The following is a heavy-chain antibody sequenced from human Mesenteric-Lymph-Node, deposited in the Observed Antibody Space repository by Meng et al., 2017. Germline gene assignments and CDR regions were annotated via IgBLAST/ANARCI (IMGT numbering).Heavy chain of an antibody. Sequence: ASVKVSCKASGYTFTSYYMHWVRQAPGQGLEWMGIINPSGGSTSYAQKFQGRVTMTRDTSTSTAYMELRSLRSDDTAVYYCARDLSKTDYYDTSGDDFAYWGQGTLVTVSS. J-gene: IGHJ4*02. CDR2: INPSGGST. D-gene: IGHD3-22*01. CDR3: ARDLSKTDYYDTSGDDFAY. CDR1: GYTFTSYY. V-gene: IGHV1-46*01.